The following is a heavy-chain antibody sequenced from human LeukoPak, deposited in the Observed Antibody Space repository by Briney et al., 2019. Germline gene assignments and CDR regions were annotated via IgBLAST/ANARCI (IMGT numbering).Heavy chain of an antibody. D-gene: IGHD3-3*01. V-gene: IGHV4-59*01. Sequence: PSETLSLTCTASGGSISSYYWSWIRQPPGKGLEWIGYIYYSGSTNYNPSLKSRVTISVDTSKNQFSLKLSSVTAADTAVYYCARVGSDYDFWSGYYKGANAFDIWGQGTMVTVSS. CDR3: ARVGSDYDFWSGYYKGANAFDI. J-gene: IGHJ3*02. CDR1: GGSISSYY. CDR2: IYYSGST.